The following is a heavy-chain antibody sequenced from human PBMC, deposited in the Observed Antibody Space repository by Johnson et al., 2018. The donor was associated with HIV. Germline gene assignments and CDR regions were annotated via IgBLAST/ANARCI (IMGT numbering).Heavy chain of an antibody. CDR1: GFTFDDYG. CDR3: ARLDTSRRDAFDI. V-gene: IGHV3-20*04. Sequence: VQLVESGGGVVRPGGSLRLSCAAAGFTFDDYGMSWVRQAPGKGLEWVSGINWNGVRTGYLDSMKGRFTISRDNAKNSLYLQMNSLGADDTALYYCARLDTSRRDAFDIWGQGTMVTVSS. CDR2: INWNGVRT. J-gene: IGHJ3*02.